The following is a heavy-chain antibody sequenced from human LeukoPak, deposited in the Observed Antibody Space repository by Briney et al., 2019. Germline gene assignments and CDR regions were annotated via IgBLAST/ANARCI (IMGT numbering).Heavy chain of an antibody. CDR3: ARTPLLRFLEWLFPPVYYYYMDV. D-gene: IGHD3-3*01. V-gene: IGHV3-7*01. J-gene: IGHJ6*03. CDR1: GFTFSSYW. Sequence: PGGSLRLSCAASGFTFSSYWMSWVRQAPGKGLEWVANIKQDGSEKYYVDSVKGRFTISRDNAKNSLYLQMNSLRAEDTAVYYCARTPLLRFLEWLFPPVYYYYMDVWGKGTTVTVSS. CDR2: IKQDGSEK.